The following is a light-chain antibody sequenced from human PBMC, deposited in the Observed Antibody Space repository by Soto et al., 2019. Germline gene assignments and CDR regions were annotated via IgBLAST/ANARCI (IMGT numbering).Light chain of an antibody. CDR2: AAS. J-gene: IGKJ4*01. V-gene: IGKV1-39*01. CDR3: QQGSSSPLT. Sequence: DIQMTQSPSSLSASVGDRVTITCRASQTISTYLNWYQQRPGKAPKVLIYAASSLQSGVPSRFSGSGSGTEFTLTIIGLQPEDFATYYCQQGSSSPLTFGGGTRVEI. CDR1: QTISTY.